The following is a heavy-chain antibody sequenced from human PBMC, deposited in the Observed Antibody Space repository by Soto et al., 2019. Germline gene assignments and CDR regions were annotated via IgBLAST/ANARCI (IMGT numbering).Heavy chain of an antibody. J-gene: IGHJ6*02. D-gene: IGHD3-9*01. V-gene: IGHV4-39*01. CDR1: GGSISSSSYY. CDR3: ARLSFYDILTGDYYYYYGMDV. Sequence: PSETLSLTCTVSGGSISSSSYYWGWIRQPPGKGLEWIGSIYYSGSTYYNPSLKSRVTISVDTSKNQFSLKLSSVTAADTAVYYCARLSFYDILTGDYYYYYGMDVWGQGTTVTVSS. CDR2: IYYSGST.